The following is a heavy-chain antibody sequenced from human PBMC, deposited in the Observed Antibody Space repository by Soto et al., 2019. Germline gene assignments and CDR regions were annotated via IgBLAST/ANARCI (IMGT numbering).Heavy chain of an antibody. CDR3: TISELKGSRVVRGVIIPKELGY. CDR1: GFTVSNAW. D-gene: IGHD3-10*01. J-gene: IGHJ4*02. V-gene: IGHV3-15*07. CDR2: IQSKTDGGTT. Sequence: EVQLVESGGGLVKPGGSLRLSCAASGFTVSNAWMNWVRQAPGKGLEWVGRIQSKTDGGTTDYAARVKGRLTISRDDSKNTVYRQMNSQKTEDTAVYYCTISELKGSRVVRGVIIPKELGYWGQGTLVTVSS.